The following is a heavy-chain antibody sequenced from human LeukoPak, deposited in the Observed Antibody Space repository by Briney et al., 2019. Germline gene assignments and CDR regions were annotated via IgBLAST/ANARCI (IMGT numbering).Heavy chain of an antibody. CDR2: INPNTGGT. D-gene: IGHD3-9*01. J-gene: IGHJ3*01. V-gene: IGHV1-2*02. Sequence: ASVKVSCKTSGYSVSDYYMHWVRQAPGQGLEWMGWINPNTGGTKYAQEFQGRVTMTGDTSLSIVQMELRSLTADDTAMYCCATPVPGYGALDVWGQGTMVTVSS. CDR1: GYSVSDYY. CDR3: ATPVPGYGALDV.